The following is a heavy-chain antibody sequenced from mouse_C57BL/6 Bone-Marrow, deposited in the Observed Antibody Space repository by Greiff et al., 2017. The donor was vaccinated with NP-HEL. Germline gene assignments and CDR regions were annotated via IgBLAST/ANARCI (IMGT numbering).Heavy chain of an antibody. Sequence: EVQVVESGGGLVQPKGSLKLSCAASGFSFHSYAMNWVRQAPGKGLEWVARIRSKSNNYATYYADSVKDRFTISRDDSESMLYLKMNNLKTEDTAMYYCVRPGLMDYWGQGTSVTVSS. V-gene: IGHV10-1*01. J-gene: IGHJ4*01. CDR1: GFSFHSYA. CDR2: IRSKSNNYAT. CDR3: VRPGLMDY.